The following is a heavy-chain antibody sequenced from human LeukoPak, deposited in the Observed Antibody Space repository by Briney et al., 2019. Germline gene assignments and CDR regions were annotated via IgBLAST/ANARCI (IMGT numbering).Heavy chain of an antibody. CDR3: ARDVGLVVIHHDAFDI. CDR1: GYTFTSFG. Sequence: ASVKVSCKASGYTFTSFGISWVRQAPGQGLEWMGWISAYNGNTDYVQKLQGRVTMTTDTSTSTAYMELRSLRSDDTAVYYCARDVGLVVIHHDAFDIWGQGTMVTVSS. V-gene: IGHV1-18*01. J-gene: IGHJ3*02. CDR2: ISAYNGNT. D-gene: IGHD3-22*01.